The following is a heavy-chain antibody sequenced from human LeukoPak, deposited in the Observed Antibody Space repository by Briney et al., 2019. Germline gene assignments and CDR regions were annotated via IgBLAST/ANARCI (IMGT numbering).Heavy chain of an antibody. CDR2: IKQDAGDK. D-gene: IGHD1-7*01. Sequence: GGSLRLSGASSAFTFSNYWMTWVRQAPGTGLEWVASIKQDAGDKYYVDSVKARFTTSRDNAKNSMYLQMNSLRAEGTAVYYCARHLKLELPASSGYCYGMDVWGRGTTVTVSS. J-gene: IGHJ6*02. V-gene: IGHV3-7*01. CDR1: AFTFSNYW. CDR3: ARHLKLELPASSGYCYGMDV.